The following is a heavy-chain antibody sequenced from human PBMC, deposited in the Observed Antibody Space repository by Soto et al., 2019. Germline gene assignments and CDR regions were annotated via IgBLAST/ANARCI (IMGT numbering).Heavy chain of an antibody. CDR1: GFTFSSYG. CDR2: IWYDGSNK. J-gene: IGHJ4*02. Sequence: QVQLVESGGGVVQPGRSLRLSCAASGFTFSSYGMHWVRQAPGKGLEWVAVIWYDGSNKYYADSVKGRFTISRDNSKNTLYLQMNSLRAEDTAVYYCAREGRDIVVVPAAMGEGYFAYWGQGTLVTVSS. D-gene: IGHD2-2*01. V-gene: IGHV3-33*01. CDR3: AREGRDIVVVPAAMGEGYFAY.